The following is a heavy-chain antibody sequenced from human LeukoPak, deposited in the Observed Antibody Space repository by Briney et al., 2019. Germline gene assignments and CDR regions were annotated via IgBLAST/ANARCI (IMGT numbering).Heavy chain of an antibody. V-gene: IGHV3-30-3*02. J-gene: IGHJ4*02. Sequence: GGSLRLSCAASGFTFSSYAMHWVRQAPGKGLEWVAVISYDGSNKYYADSVKGRFTISRDNSKNTLYLQMNSLRAEDTAVYYCAKNKDFWSGYYGTFDYWGQGTLVTVSS. CDR1: GFTFSSYA. CDR3: AKNKDFWSGYYGTFDY. CDR2: ISYDGSNK. D-gene: IGHD3-3*01.